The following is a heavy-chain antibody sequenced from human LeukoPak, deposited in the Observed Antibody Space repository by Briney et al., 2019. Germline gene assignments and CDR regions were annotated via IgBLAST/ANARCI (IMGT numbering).Heavy chain of an antibody. CDR3: ATIVGATTRVDY. CDR1: GFTFSSYA. D-gene: IGHD1-26*01. V-gene: IGHV3-23*01. Sequence: GGSLRLSCAASGFTFSSYAMSRVRQAPGKGLEWVSAISGSGGSTYYADSVKGRFTISRDNSKNTLYLQMNGLRAEDTAVYYCATIVGATTRVDYWGQGTLVTVSS. CDR2: ISGSGGST. J-gene: IGHJ4*02.